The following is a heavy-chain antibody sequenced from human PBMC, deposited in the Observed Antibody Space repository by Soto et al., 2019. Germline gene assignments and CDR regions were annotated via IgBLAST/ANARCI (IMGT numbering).Heavy chain of an antibody. Sequence: SETLSLTCTVSGGSISSYYWSWIRQPPGKGLEWIGYIYYSGSTNYNPSLKSRVTISVDTSKNQFSLKLRSVTAADTAVYYCASLYYDFWSGYRYYMDVWGKGTTVTVSS. CDR3: ASLYYDFWSGYRYYMDV. V-gene: IGHV4-59*01. J-gene: IGHJ6*03. CDR1: GGSISSYY. CDR2: IYYSGST. D-gene: IGHD3-3*01.